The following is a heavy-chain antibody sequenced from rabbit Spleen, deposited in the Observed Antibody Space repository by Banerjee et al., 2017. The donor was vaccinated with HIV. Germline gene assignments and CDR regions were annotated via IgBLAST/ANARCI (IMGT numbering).Heavy chain of an antibody. CDR1: GFSFSSSDY. Sequence: QSLEESGGGLVQPEGSLALTCKASGFSFSSSDYICWVRQAPGKGLEWISCIAGSSSGLTYSATWAKGRFTCSKTSSTMVTLQMTSLTVADTATYFCARDTGSSFSSYGMDLWGPGTLVTVS. CDR3: ARDTGSSFSSYGMDL. D-gene: IGHD8-1*01. V-gene: IGHV1S40*01. CDR2: IAGSSSGLT. J-gene: IGHJ6*01.